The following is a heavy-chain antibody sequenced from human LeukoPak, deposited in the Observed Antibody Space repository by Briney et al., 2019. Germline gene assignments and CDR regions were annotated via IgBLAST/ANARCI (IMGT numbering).Heavy chain of an antibody. V-gene: IGHV3-48*01. D-gene: IGHD6-13*01. Sequence: PGGSLRLSCAASEFTFSSYNMNWVRQAPGEGLERVSYISTSSSTIYYADSVKGRFTISRDNAKNSLYLQMNSLRAEDTAVYYCARDRIEQQRTLGRSSNYYYYYYMDVWGKGTTVTVSS. CDR3: ARDRIEQQRTLGRSSNYYYYYYMDV. CDR2: ISTSSSTI. J-gene: IGHJ6*03. CDR1: EFTFSSYN.